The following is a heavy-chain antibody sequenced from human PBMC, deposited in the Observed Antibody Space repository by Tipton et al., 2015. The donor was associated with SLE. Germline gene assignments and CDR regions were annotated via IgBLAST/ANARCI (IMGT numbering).Heavy chain of an antibody. V-gene: IGHV4-38-2*01. CDR1: GYSIHTHYY. D-gene: IGHD6-13*01. Sequence: TLSLTCAVSGYSIHTHYYWGWIRQPPGKGLEWIGSLYESGRTYYNPSLKSRVTISLDRSKSLFSLILTSVSAPDTAVYYCVNFPGYWGQGTLVTVSS. CDR2: LYESGRT. CDR3: VNFPGY. J-gene: IGHJ4*02.